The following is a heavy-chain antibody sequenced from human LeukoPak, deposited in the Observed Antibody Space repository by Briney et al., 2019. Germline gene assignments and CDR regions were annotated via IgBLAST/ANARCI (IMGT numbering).Heavy chain of an antibody. CDR3: AKDKRSSGWYYFDY. V-gene: IGHV3-9*01. Sequence: GGSLRLSCAASGFTFDDYAMHWVRHAPGKGLEWISGISWNSGSIGYADSVKGRFTISRDNAKNSLYLQMNSLRAEDTALYYCAKDKRSSGWYYFDYWGQGTLVTVSS. D-gene: IGHD6-19*01. CDR2: ISWNSGSI. J-gene: IGHJ4*02. CDR1: GFTFDDYA.